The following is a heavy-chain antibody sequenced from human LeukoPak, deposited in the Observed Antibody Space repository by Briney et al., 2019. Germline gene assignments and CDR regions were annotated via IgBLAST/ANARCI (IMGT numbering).Heavy chain of an antibody. V-gene: IGHV1-69*04. CDR3: ARDVLGVATTFDY. CDR2: IIPILGIA. Sequence: SVKVSCRASGGTFSSYAISWVRQAPGQGLEWMGRIIPILGIANYAQKFQGRVTITADKSTSTAYMELSSLRSEDTAVYYCARDVLGVATTFDYWGQGTLVTVSS. J-gene: IGHJ4*02. CDR1: GGTFSSYA. D-gene: IGHD5-12*01.